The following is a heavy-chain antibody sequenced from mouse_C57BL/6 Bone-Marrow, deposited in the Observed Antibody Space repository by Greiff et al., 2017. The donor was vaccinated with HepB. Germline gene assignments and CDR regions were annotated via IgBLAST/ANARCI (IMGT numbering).Heavy chain of an antibody. D-gene: IGHD4-1*02. CDR1: GFTFSSYT. V-gene: IGHV5-9*01. CDR3: ARPQLGRAMDY. J-gene: IGHJ4*01. CDR2: ISGGGGNT. Sequence: EVKLVESGGGLVKPGGSLKLSCAASGFTFSSYTMSWVRQTPEKRLEWVATISGGGGNTYYPDSVKGRFTISRDNAKNTLYLQMSSLRSEGTALYYCARPQLGRAMDYWGQGTSVTVSS.